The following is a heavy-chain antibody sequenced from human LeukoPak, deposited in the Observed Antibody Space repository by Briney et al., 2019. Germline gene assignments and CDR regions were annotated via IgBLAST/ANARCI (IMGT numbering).Heavy chain of an antibody. V-gene: IGHV3-9*03. CDR1: GFTFDDYS. J-gene: IGHJ4*02. CDR3: AKGLYSGSYYGIDY. Sequence: GRSLRLSCAASGFTFDDYSMHWVRQAPGKGLEWVSGISWNSGSIGYADSVKVRFTISRDNAKNSLYLQMNSLRAEDMALYYCAKGLYSGSYYGIDYWGQGTLVTVSS. D-gene: IGHD1-26*01. CDR2: ISWNSGSI.